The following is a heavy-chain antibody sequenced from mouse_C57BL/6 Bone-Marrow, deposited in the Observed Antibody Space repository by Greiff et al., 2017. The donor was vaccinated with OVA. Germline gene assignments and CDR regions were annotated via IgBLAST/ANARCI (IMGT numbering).Heavy chain of an antibody. CDR2: ISTLAYSI. J-gene: IGHJ4*01. Sequence: DVQLVESGGGLVQPGGSLKLSCAASGFTFSDYGMAWVRQAPRKGPEWVAFISTLAYSIYYADTVTGRFTISRENAKNTLYLEMSSLRSEDTAMDYCARWGIDYYGPMDYWGQGTSVTVSS. D-gene: IGHD1-1*01. V-gene: IGHV5-15*01. CDR1: GFTFSDYG. CDR3: ARWGIDYYGPMDY.